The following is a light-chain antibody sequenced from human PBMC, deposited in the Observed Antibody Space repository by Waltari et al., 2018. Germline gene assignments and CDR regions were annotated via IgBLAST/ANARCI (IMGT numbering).Light chain of an antibody. CDR1: SSNIGANY. CDR2: RSY. J-gene: IGLJ3*02. Sequence: QSVLTQSPSASGTPGQRVTISCSGSSSNIGANYVYWYQQFPGTAPRLLIYRSYQRPSWVPDRCSVSKSGTSSSLAISGLRSEDEADYYCATWDNSLTAWVFGVGTRLTAL. CDR3: ATWDNSLTAWV. V-gene: IGLV1-47*01.